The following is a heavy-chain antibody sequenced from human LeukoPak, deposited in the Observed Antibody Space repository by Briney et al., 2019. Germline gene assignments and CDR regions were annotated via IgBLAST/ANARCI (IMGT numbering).Heavy chain of an antibody. J-gene: IGHJ3*02. D-gene: IGHD3-22*01. CDR3: AKDSTAYYYDSSGYWALNAFDI. Sequence: GGSLRLSCAASGFTFSDYYMSWIRQAPGKGLEWVSYISSSGSTIYYADSVKGRFTISRDNAKNSLYLQMNSLRAEDTAVYYCAKDSTAYYYDSSGYWALNAFDIWGQGTMVTVSS. CDR1: GFTFSDYY. CDR2: ISSSGSTI. V-gene: IGHV3-11*01.